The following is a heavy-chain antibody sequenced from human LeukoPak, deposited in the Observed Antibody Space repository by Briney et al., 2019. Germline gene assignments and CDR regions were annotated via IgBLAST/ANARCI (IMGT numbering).Heavy chain of an antibody. J-gene: IGHJ4*02. CDR2: IYHSGT. CDR1: GGSISSYY. Sequence: SETLSLTCTVSGGSISSYYWSWIRQPPGKGLEWIGYIYHSGTTYNPSLKSRVTISLDTSKKHFSLKLSSVTAADTAVYYCARDRGNSGYDQFDYWGQGTLVTVSS. V-gene: IGHV4-59*12. CDR3: ARDRGNSGYDQFDY. D-gene: IGHD5-12*01.